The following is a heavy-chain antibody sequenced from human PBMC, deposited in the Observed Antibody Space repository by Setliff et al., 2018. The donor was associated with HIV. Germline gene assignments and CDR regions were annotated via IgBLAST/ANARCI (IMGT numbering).Heavy chain of an antibody. CDR2: IYFGGDT. D-gene: IGHD1-26*01. CDR3: ARRRPPPTGSYSKYYMDV. CDR1: GDSISSSSPY. J-gene: IGHJ6*03. Sequence: PSETLSLTCTVFGDSISSSSPYWGWVRQPPGKGLEWIGNIYFGGDTFYNPSLKSRLAISVDTSKNQFSLKLNSVTAADAAVYYCARRRPPPTGSYSKYYMDVWGTGTTVTVSS. V-gene: IGHV4-39*01.